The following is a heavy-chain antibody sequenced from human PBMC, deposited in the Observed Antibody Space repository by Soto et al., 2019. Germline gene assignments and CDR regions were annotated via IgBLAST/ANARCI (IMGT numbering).Heavy chain of an antibody. CDR1: GFTFSSYA. J-gene: IGHJ3*02. D-gene: IGHD2-2*01. Sequence: GGSLRLSCAASGFTFSSYAMSWVRRAPGKGLEWVSAISGSGGSTYFADSVKGRFNISRDNSKNTLYLQMNSLRAEDTAVYYCAKAQVGAVYAFDIWGQGTMVNVSS. CDR2: ISGSGGST. CDR3: AKAQVGAVYAFDI. V-gene: IGHV3-23*01.